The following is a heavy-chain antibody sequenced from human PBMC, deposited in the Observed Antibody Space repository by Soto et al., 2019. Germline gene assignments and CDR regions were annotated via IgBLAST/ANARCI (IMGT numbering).Heavy chain of an antibody. Sequence: GGSLRLSCAASGFTFSSYGMHWVRQAPGKGLEWVAVISYDGSNKYYADSVKGRFTISRDNSKNTLYLQMNSLRAEDTAVYYCAKDQYDYGDLSLFDYWGQGTLVTVSS. V-gene: IGHV3-30*18. CDR2: ISYDGSNK. CDR3: AKDQYDYGDLSLFDY. CDR1: GFTFSSYG. J-gene: IGHJ4*02. D-gene: IGHD4-17*01.